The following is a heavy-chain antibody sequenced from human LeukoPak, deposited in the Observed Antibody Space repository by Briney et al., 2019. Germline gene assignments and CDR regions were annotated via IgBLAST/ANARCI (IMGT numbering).Heavy chain of an antibody. Sequence: SETLSLTCAVYGGSFSGYYWSWIRQPPGKGLEWIGEINHSGSTNYNPSLKSRVTISVDTSKNQFSLKLSSVTAADTAVYYCARVGYGFCDHRGQGTPVTVSS. CDR3: ARVGYGFCDH. J-gene: IGHJ4*02. D-gene: IGHD5-18*01. CDR2: INHSGST. CDR1: GGSFSGYY. V-gene: IGHV4-34*01.